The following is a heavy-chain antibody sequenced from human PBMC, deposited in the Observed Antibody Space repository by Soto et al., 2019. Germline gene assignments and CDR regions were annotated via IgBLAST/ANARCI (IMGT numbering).Heavy chain of an antibody. D-gene: IGHD5-18*01. CDR2: ISGSDGRT. J-gene: IGHJ4*02. V-gene: IGHV3-23*01. Sequence: EVQLLESGGGLVRPGGSLRLSCAASGFTFSSYAMSWVRQAPGKGLEWVSTISGSDGRTYSTDSVKGRFTISRYNSRNTAYLQMNSLSVEDTAVYYCAKGVSQYTPLALFDYWGRGTLVTVPS. CDR1: GFTFSSYA. CDR3: AKGVSQYTPLALFDY.